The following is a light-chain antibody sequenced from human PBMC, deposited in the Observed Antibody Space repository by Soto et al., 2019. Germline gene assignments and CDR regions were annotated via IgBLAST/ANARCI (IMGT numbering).Light chain of an antibody. V-gene: IGLV1-51*02. J-gene: IGLJ1*01. Sequence: QSVLTQPLSVSAAPGQKVTISCSGSSSNIGNNYVSWYQQLPGTAPKLLIYENNKRPSGIPDRFSGSKSGTSATLGITGLQTGDEADYYCGTWDSSLSAAYVFGTGTKVTV. CDR1: SSNIGNNY. CDR3: GTWDSSLSAAYV. CDR2: ENN.